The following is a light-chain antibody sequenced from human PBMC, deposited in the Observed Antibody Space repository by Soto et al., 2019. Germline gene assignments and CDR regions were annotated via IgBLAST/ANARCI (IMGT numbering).Light chain of an antibody. CDR2: AAS. J-gene: IGKJ1*01. CDR1: QDIKNY. CDR3: QQGFSLPWT. Sequence: DIQVSQSPSSLSASVGDRVTITCRASQDIKNYLNWYQRKPGTAPRLLIYAASSLHSGVPSTFSDSASATDSALTITSLPADDFGTYYCQQGFSLPWTFRQGTKVDIK. V-gene: IGKV1-39*01.